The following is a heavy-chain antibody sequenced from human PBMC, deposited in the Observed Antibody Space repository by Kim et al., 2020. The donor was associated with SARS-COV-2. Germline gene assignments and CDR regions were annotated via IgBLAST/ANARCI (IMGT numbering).Heavy chain of an antibody. J-gene: IGHJ6*02. V-gene: IGHV3-53*01. D-gene: IGHD3-10*01. Sequence: SVQGRFTISRDDSKNMVYLQMNSLRAEDTALYYCARDWFSGQGDYYGMDVWGQGTTVTVSS. CDR3: ARDWFSGQGDYYGMDV.